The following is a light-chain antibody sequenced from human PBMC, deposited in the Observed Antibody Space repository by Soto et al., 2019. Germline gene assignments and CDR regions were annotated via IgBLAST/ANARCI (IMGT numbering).Light chain of an antibody. V-gene: IGLV2-14*01. J-gene: IGLJ1*01. Sequence: QSAVTQPASVSGSPGQSITISCTGTSSDVGTYNYVSWYQQHPGKAPKLMIYEVSNRPSGVSNRFSGFKSGNTASLTISGLQAEDEADYYCSSYTSSSTYASGTGTKVTVL. CDR3: SSYTSSSTYA. CDR1: SSDVGTYNY. CDR2: EVS.